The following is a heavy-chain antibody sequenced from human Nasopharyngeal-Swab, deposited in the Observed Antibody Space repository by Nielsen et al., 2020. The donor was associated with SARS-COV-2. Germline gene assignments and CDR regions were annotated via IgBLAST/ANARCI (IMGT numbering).Heavy chain of an antibody. CDR2: IKSKTDGGTT. CDR1: GFTFSNAW. J-gene: IGHJ4*02. CDR3: ADGSWGGY. D-gene: IGHD6-13*01. Sequence: GGSLRLSCAASGFTFSNAWMSWVRQAPGKGLEWVGRIKSKTDGGTTDYAAPVKGRFTISRDNSKNTLYLKMNSLRAEDTAVYYCADGSWGGYWGQGTLVTVSS. V-gene: IGHV3-15*01.